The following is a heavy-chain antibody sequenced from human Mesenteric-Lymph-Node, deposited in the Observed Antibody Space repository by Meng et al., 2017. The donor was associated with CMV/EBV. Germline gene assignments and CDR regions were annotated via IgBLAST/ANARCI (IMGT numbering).Heavy chain of an antibody. CDR2: AGNKASRYTT. Sequence: GESLKISCAGSGFLFSDHSIAWVRQAPGKGLEWVSRAGNKASRYTTEYAASVTGRFTFSRDDSENSMYLQMNSLKREDTAVYYCTKGYSGLDIYAFDVWGPGTMVTVSS. D-gene: IGHD1-26*01. V-gene: IGHV3-72*01. CDR3: TKGYSGLDIYAFDV. CDR1: GFLFSDHS. J-gene: IGHJ3*01.